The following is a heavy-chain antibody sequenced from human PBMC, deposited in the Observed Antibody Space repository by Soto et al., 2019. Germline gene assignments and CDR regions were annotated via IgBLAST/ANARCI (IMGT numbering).Heavy chain of an antibody. Sequence: QLQLQESGPGLVKPSETLSLTCTVSGGSISSSSYYWGWIRQPPGKGLEWIGSIYYSGSTYYNPSLKSRVTISVDTSKNQFSLKLSSVTAADTAVYYCARGGSYPIRNAFDIWGQGTMVTVSS. J-gene: IGHJ3*02. CDR1: GGSISSSSYY. V-gene: IGHV4-39*01. CDR3: ARGGSYPIRNAFDI. CDR2: IYYSGST. D-gene: IGHD1-26*01.